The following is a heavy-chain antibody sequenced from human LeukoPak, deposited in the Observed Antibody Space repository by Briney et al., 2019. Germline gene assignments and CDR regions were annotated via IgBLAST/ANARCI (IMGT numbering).Heavy chain of an antibody. J-gene: IGHJ4*02. V-gene: IGHV5-51*01. CDR3: ARLTMVRGVIRLSDY. D-gene: IGHD3-10*01. Sequence: GESLKISCKGSGYSFTSYWIGWVRQMPGKGLEWMGIIYPGDSDTRYSPSFQGQVTISADKSISTAYLQWSSLKASDTAMYYCARLTMVRGVIRLSDYWGQGTLVTVSS. CDR2: IYPGDSDT. CDR1: GYSFTSYW.